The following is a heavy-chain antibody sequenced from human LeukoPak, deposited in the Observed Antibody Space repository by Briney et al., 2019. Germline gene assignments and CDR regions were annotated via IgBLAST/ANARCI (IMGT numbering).Heavy chain of an antibody. CDR2: INPNSGGT. D-gene: IGHD2-21*01. V-gene: IGHV1-2*02. J-gene: IGHJ4*02. CDR3: AREGGIEDYFDY. Sequence: VASVKVSYEASGYTFTGYYMHWVRQAPGQGLEWMGWINPNSGGTNYAQKFQGRVTMTRDTSISTAYMELSRLRSDDTAVYYCAREGGIEDYFDYWGQGTLVTVSS. CDR1: GYTFTGYY.